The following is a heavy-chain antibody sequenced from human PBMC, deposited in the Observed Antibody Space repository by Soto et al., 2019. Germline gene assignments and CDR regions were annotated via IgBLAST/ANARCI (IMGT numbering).Heavy chain of an antibody. D-gene: IGHD3-16*01. CDR2: ISPYTGNT. CDR3: VMVDNYVTPTPQDV. V-gene: IGHV1-18*01. CDR1: GYIFVNYG. Sequence: QVQLVQSGDEVKKPGASVKVSCKASGYIFVNYGIAWVRQAPGQGLEWMGWISPYTGNTHSATKVQGRLTMTTDTSRSTAYRDRGSLTSDDTAVYYCVMVDNYVTPTPQDVWGQGTRVTVSS. J-gene: IGHJ6*02.